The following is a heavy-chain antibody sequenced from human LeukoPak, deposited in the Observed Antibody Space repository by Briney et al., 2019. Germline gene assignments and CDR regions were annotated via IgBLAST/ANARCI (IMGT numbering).Heavy chain of an antibody. V-gene: IGHV1-69*13. CDR1: GGTFSSYA. J-gene: IGHJ4*02. CDR3: ARVDYGDYFDY. Sequence: ASVEVSCKASGGTFSSYAISWVRQAPGQGLEWMGGIIPIFGTANYAQKFQGRVTITADESTSTAYMELSSLRSEDTAVYYCARVDYGDYFDYWGQGTLVTVSS. CDR2: IIPIFGTA. D-gene: IGHD3-16*01.